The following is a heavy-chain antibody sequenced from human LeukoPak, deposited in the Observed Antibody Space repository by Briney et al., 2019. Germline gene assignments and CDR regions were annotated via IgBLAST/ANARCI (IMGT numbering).Heavy chain of an antibody. D-gene: IGHD7-27*01. J-gene: IGHJ5*02. Sequence: ASVKVSCKASGYTFTGYYMHWVRHAPGQGLEWMGWINPNSGGTNYAQKFQGRGTMTRDTSISTAYMELSRLRSDDTAVYYCARDALRNRHWGAWFDPWGQGTLVTVSS. CDR3: ARDALRNRHWGAWFDP. CDR1: GYTFTGYY. V-gene: IGHV1-2*02. CDR2: INPNSGGT.